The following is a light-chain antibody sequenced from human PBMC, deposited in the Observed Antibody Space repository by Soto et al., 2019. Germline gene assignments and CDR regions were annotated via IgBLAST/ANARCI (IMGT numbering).Light chain of an antibody. CDR3: QLHGSSPPTYT. CDR2: DAS. CDR1: ESISSSL. Sequence: EIVLTQSPVTLSLSPGERATLSCRASESISSSLLAWYQQKPGQAPRLVMFDASSRAPDIPDRFSGSGSGTDFTLTIRSLEPEDFAAYYCQLHGSSPPTYTFGQGTKVEIK. V-gene: IGKV3-20*01. J-gene: IGKJ2*01.